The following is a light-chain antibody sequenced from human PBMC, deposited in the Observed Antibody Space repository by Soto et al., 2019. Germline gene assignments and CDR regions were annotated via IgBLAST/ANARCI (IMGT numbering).Light chain of an antibody. V-gene: IGKV3-15*01. Sequence: EIVMTQXPXTLSVSPGERATLSCRASQSVSGHLAWYQQKPGQAPRLLIYGASTRATDIPARFSGSGSGTEFTLTVSSLHSQEFAVYYCQHSDNWPHTSGQGTKLDTK. CDR3: QHSDNWPHT. J-gene: IGKJ2*01. CDR1: QSVSGH. CDR2: GAS.